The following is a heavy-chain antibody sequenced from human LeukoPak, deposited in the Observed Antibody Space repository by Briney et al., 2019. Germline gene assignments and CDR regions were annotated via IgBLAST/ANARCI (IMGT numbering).Heavy chain of an antibody. CDR3: ARYRYCSSTSCYAPYYYYYMDV. Sequence: PSETLSLTCTVSGGSISSSSYYWGWIRQPPGTGLEWLGSIYYSGSTYYNPSLKSRVTISVDTSKNQFSLKLSSVTAADTAVYYCARYRYCSSTSCYAPYYYYYMDVWGKGTTVTVSS. CDR1: GGSISSSSYY. V-gene: IGHV4-39*01. CDR2: IYYSGST. J-gene: IGHJ6*03. D-gene: IGHD2-2*01.